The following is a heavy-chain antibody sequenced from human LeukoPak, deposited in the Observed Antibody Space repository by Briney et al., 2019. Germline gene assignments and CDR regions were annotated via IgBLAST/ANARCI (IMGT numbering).Heavy chain of an antibody. CDR1: GYTFTSYA. V-gene: IGHV7-4-1*02. D-gene: IGHD5-12*01. CDR3: ARGGWLRNYWYFDL. J-gene: IGHJ2*01. CDR2: INTNTGNP. Sequence: ASVKVSCKASGYTFTSYAMNGVRQAPGQGLEWMGWINTNTGNPTYAQGFTGRFVFSLDTSVSTAYLQISSLKAEDTAVYYCARGGWLRNYWYFDLWGRGTLVTVSS.